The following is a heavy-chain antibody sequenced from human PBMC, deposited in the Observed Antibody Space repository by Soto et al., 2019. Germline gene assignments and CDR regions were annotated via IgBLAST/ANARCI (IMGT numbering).Heavy chain of an antibody. CDR1: GVTFDNYG. Sequence: EVQVLESGGGLVQPGGSLRLSCVVSGVTFDNYGMSWVRQAPGKGLEWVSAISGSGDSTYYADSVKGRFTISRDNSKNTLFLQMNSLRVEDTAVYYCANPTRLAHGAWYEAHWGQGTLVTVSS. D-gene: IGHD6-19*01. J-gene: IGHJ4*02. V-gene: IGHV3-23*01. CDR3: ANPTRLAHGAWYEAH. CDR2: ISGSGDST.